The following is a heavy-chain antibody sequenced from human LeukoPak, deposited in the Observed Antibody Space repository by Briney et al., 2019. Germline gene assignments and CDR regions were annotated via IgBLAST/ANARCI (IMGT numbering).Heavy chain of an antibody. CDR2: INHSGST. V-gene: IGHV4-34*01. J-gene: IGHJ4*02. CDR1: GGSFSGYY. Sequence: SETLSLTCAVYGGSFSGYYWSWIRQPPGKGLEWIGEINHSGSTNYNPSLKSRVTISVDTSKNQFSLKLSSVTAADTAVYYCAIELVEANKPFDYWGQGTLVTVSS. CDR3: AIELVEANKPFDY. D-gene: IGHD1-26*01.